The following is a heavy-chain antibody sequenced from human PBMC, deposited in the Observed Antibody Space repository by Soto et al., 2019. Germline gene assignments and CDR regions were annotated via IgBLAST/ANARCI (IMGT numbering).Heavy chain of an antibody. CDR2: ISYDGSNK. V-gene: IGHV3-30-3*01. Sequence: GGSLRLSCAASGLTFSSYAMHWVRQAPGKGLEWVAVISYDGSNKYYADSVKGRFTISRDNSKNTLYLQMNSLRAEDTAVYYCARDYWEDVGLRYCSSTSCSKRYYYYYGMDVWGQGTTVTVSS. CDR1: GLTFSSYA. D-gene: IGHD2-2*01. J-gene: IGHJ6*02. CDR3: ARDYWEDVGLRYCSSTSCSKRYYYYYGMDV.